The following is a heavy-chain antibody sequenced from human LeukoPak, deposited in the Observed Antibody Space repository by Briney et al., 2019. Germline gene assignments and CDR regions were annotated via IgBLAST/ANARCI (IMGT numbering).Heavy chain of an antibody. CDR3: ATDGVVRGASMDYYYGMDV. J-gene: IGHJ6*02. V-gene: IGHV4-59*08. CDR2: IFYSGST. Sequence: SETLSLTCTVSGGSISIRQPPGKGLEWIGSIFYSGSTNCNPSLKSRVTISVDTSKNQFSLKLSSVTAADTAVYYCATDGVVRGASMDYYYGMDVWGQGTTVTVSS. CDR1: GGSIS. D-gene: IGHD3-10*01.